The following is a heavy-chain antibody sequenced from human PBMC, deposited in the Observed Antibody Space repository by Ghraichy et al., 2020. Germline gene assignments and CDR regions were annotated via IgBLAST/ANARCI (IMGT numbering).Heavy chain of an antibody. CDR2: IRSKANNYAT. CDR3: TRRWELPGT. Sequence: LSLTCAASGFTFSGSSMHWVRQASGKGLEWVGRIRSKANNYATAYGASVKGRFTISRDDSKNTAYLQMNSLKIEDTAVYYCTRRWELPGTWGQGTLVTVSS. J-gene: IGHJ4*02. D-gene: IGHD1-26*01. V-gene: IGHV3-73*01. CDR1: GFTFSGSS.